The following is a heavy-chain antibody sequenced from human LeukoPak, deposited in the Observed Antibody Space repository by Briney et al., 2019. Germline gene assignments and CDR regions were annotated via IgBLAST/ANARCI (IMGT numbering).Heavy chain of an antibody. D-gene: IGHD4/OR15-4a*01. CDR1: GFTFSSYS. CDR3: ASQRSLTIAAADY. CDR2: ISSSSSYI. J-gene: IGHJ4*02. V-gene: IGHV3-21*04. Sequence: GGSLRLSCAASGFTFSSYSMNWVRQAPGKGLEWVSSISSSSSYIYYADSVKGRFTISRDNSKNTLYLQMNSLRAEDTAVYYCASQRSLTIAAADYCGQGTLVTVSS.